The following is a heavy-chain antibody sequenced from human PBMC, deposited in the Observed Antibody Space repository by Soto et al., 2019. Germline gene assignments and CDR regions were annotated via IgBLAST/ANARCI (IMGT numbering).Heavy chain of an antibody. CDR2: IYYSGST. D-gene: IGHD2-8*02. CDR1: GGSISSYY. Sequence: SETLSLTCTVAGGSISSYYWSWIRQPPGKGLEWIGYIYYSGSTNYNPSLKSRVTISVDTSKNQFSLKLSSVTAADTDVYYCARDRVVYAPVVYYYGMDVWGQGTTVTVSS. V-gene: IGHV4-59*01. J-gene: IGHJ6*02. CDR3: ARDRVVYAPVVYYYGMDV.